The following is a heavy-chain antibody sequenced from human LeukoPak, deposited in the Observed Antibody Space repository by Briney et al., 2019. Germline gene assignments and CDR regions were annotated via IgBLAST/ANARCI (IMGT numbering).Heavy chain of an antibody. D-gene: IGHD1-26*01. Sequence: TGGSLRLSCAASGFTFSSYSMNWVRQAPGQGLEWVSSISSSSSYIYYADSVKGRFTISRDNAKNSLYLQMNSLRAEDTAVYYCARAGIVGATDDAFDIWGQGTMVTVSS. CDR1: GFTFSSYS. CDR3: ARAGIVGATDDAFDI. CDR2: ISSSSSYI. V-gene: IGHV3-21*01. J-gene: IGHJ3*02.